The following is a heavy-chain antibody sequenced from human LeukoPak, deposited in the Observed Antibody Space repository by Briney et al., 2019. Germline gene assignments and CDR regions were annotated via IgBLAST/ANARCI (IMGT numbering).Heavy chain of an antibody. V-gene: IGHV3-30*02. CDR1: GFTFSSYG. J-gene: IGHJ4*02. CDR3: AKDTQTYYYDSSGYYWGDFDY. Sequence: GGSLRLSCAASGFTFSSYGMHWVRQAPGKRLEWVAFIRYDGSNKYYADSVKGRFTISRDNSKNTLYLQMNSLRAEDTAVYYCAKDTQTYYYDSSGYYWGDFDYWGQGTLVTVSS. CDR2: IRYDGSNK. D-gene: IGHD3-22*01.